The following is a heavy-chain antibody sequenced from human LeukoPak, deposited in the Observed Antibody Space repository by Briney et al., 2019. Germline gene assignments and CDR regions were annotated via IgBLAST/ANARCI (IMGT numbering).Heavy chain of an antibody. V-gene: IGHV4-34*01. CDR3: ARGVAIVVVPAAIRRSLDY. J-gene: IGHJ4*02. CDR2: INHSGST. CDR1: GGSISSYY. D-gene: IGHD2-2*02. Sequence: SETLSLTCTVSGGSISSYYWSWIRQPPGKGLEWIGEINHSGSTNYNPSLKSRVTISVDTSKNQFSLKLSSVTAADTAVYYCARGVAIVVVPAAIRRSLDYRGQGTLVTVSS.